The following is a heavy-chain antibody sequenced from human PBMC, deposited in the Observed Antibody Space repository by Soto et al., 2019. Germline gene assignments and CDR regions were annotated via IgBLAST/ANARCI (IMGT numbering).Heavy chain of an antibody. V-gene: IGHV4-30-4*01. Sequence: QVLVQESGPGLVKPSQTLTLSCTVSGGSVDSGNHYCNFIRQPPGKGLELIGYIYYGESTYYNPSLKRRATISVDTSQSRFSLRLTSVTAADTAVYYCARDMGSAMTTRIFDHWGQGTLFTVSS. D-gene: IGHD4-17*01. CDR3: ARDMGSAMTTRIFDH. CDR2: IYYGEST. J-gene: IGHJ4*02. CDR1: GGSVDSGNHY.